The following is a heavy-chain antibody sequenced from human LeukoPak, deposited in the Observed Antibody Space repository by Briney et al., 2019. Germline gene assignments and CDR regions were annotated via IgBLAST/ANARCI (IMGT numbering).Heavy chain of an antibody. CDR2: ISAYNGNT. D-gene: IGHD4-17*01. J-gene: IGHJ6*03. Sequence: ASVKVCCKASGYTFTSYGISWVRQAPGQGLEWMGWISAYNGNTNYAQKLQGRVTMTTDTSTSTAYMELRSLRSDDTAVYYCARVPGDYGWFGDYYYMDVWGKGTTVTVSS. CDR1: GYTFTSYG. CDR3: ARVPGDYGWFGDYYYMDV. V-gene: IGHV1-18*01.